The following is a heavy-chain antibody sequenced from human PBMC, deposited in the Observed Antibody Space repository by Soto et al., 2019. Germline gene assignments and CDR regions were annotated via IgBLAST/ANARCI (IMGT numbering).Heavy chain of an antibody. Sequence: QVQLVQSGAEVKKRGSSVKVSCKASGGSLSYYGISWVRQAPGQGLEWMGAIIPVFGTPNDAQKFQDRVTITADESTTTVYMEVRSLTSEDTAVYYCARGDATKIVVTTYYAMDVWGQGTTVTVSS. CDR3: ARGDATKIVVTTYYAMDV. D-gene: IGHD3-22*01. V-gene: IGHV1-69*12. CDR2: IIPVFGTP. J-gene: IGHJ6*02. CDR1: GGSLSYYG.